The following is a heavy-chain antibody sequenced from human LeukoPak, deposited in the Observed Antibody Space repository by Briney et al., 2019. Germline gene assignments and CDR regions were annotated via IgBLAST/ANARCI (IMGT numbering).Heavy chain of an antibody. CDR3: ARQQWKKSLAADPDY. CDR2: IYYSGST. Sequence: SQTLSLTCTVSGGSISSSSYYWGWIRQPPGKGLEWIGSIYYSGSTYYNPSLKSRVTISVDTSKNQFSLKLSSVTAADTAVYYCARQQWKKSLAADPDYWGQGTLVTVSS. J-gene: IGHJ4*02. CDR1: GGSISSSSYY. D-gene: IGHD6-13*01. V-gene: IGHV4-39*01.